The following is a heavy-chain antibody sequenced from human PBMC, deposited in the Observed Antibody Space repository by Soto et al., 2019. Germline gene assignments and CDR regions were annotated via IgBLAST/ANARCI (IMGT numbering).Heavy chain of an antibody. J-gene: IGHJ6*03. CDR3: ARLGNRGGPYYYYMDV. CDR1: GGSISSYY. Sequence: SETLSLTCTVSGGSISSYYWSWIRQPPGKGLEWIGYIYYSGSTNYNPSLKSRVTISVDTSKNQFSLKLSSVTAADTAVYYCARLGNRGGPYYYYMDVWGKGTTVTVSS. D-gene: IGHD2-15*01. V-gene: IGHV4-59*01. CDR2: IYYSGST.